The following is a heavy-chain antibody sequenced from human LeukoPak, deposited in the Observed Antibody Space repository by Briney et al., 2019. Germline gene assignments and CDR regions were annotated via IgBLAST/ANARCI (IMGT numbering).Heavy chain of an antibody. CDR1: GFTFSSYW. D-gene: IGHD3-3*01. CDR3: ARGPYYDFWSGSGY. J-gene: IGHJ4*02. V-gene: IGHV3-74*01. CDR2: INSDGSST. Sequence: PGGSLRLSCAASGFTFSSYWMHWVRQAPGKGLVWVSRINSDGSSTSYADSVKGRFTITRDNAKNTLYLQMNSLRAEDTAVSYCARGPYYDFWSGSGYWGQGTLVTVSS.